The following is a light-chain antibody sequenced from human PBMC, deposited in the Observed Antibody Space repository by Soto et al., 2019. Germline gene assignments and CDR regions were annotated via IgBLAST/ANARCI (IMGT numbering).Light chain of an antibody. CDR3: MQSLQLPYT. J-gene: IGKJ2*01. CDR2: AAS. V-gene: IGKV1-39*01. Sequence: DLQMTQSPSSLSASVGDRVTITCRAGQSISSYLNWYQQKPGKAPKLLIYAASSLQSGVPSRFSGSGSGTDFTLKISRVETDDVGIYYCMQSLQLPYTFGQGTKL. CDR1: QSISSY.